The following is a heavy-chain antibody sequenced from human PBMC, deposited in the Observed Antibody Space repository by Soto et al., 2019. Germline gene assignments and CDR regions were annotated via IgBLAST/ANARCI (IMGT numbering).Heavy chain of an antibody. CDR3: ARDRMVRASHHYGMDV. D-gene: IGHD3-10*01. Sequence: QVQLVQSGAEVKKPGASVKVSRKTSGYTFTSYGINWVRQAPGQGLEWMGWISAHNGNTNYAQKIQGRVTMTTETSTTTAYIERRSLRSDDTAVYYCARDRMVRASHHYGMDVWGQGTTVTVSS. J-gene: IGHJ6*02. V-gene: IGHV1-18*01. CDR1: GYTFTSYG. CDR2: ISAHNGNT.